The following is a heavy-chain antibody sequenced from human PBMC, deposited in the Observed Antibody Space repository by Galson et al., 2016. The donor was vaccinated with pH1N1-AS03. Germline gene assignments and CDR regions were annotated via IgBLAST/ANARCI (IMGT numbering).Heavy chain of an antibody. D-gene: IGHD3/OR15-3a*01. CDR1: GGTFSNHG. CDR3: AREGRFLDWDNYAMDV. J-gene: IGHJ6*02. Sequence: SVKVSCKASGGTFSNHGISWVRQAPGQGLEWMGGLVPIFRTAKYAQKFQGRVTMTADDSADESMSTAYMELSNLRSEDTGVYYCAREGRFLDWDNYAMDVWGQGTSVTVSS. V-gene: IGHV1-69*13. CDR2: LVPIFRTA.